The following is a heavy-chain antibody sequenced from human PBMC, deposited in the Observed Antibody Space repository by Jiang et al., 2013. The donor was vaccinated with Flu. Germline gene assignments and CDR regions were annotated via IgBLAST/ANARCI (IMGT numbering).Heavy chain of an antibody. CDR3: ARTATPATFHNWFDP. J-gene: IGHJ5*02. CDR2: INPNGEIT. V-gene: IGHV1-46*01. CDR1: GYTFTRHN. Sequence: SGAEVKRPGASVQLSCKTSGYTFTRHNMHWVRQAPGQGLEWMGVINPNGEITTYAPKFQGRVTLTSDTSTKTVYMNLKSLRSEDTALYYCARTATPATFHNWFDPWGQGPWSPSHQ. D-gene: IGHD2-2*01.